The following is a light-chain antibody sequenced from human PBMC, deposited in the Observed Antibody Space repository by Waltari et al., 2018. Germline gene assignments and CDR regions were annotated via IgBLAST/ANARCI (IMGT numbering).Light chain of an antibody. CDR2: DVS. CDR3: SAHTSSSLYV. J-gene: IGLJ1*01. V-gene: IGLV2-14*01. CDR1: SNDLGDYDY. Sequence: QSALTQPASVSGSPGQSITISCTRTSNDLGDYDYVSWYQQHPGKAPKLLIYDVSNRPSGASSRFSGSKSGNTASLTISGLQAEDVAEYYCSAHTSSSLYVFGTGTRVTVL.